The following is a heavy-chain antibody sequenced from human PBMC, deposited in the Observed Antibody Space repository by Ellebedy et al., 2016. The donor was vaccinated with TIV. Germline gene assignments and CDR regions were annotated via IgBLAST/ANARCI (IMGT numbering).Heavy chain of an antibody. Sequence: ASVKVSXKASGYTFTGYYMHWVRQAPGQGLEWMGWINPNSGGTNYAQKFQGRVTMTRDTSISTAYMELSRLRSDDTAVYYCARENNWNFDAFDIWGQGTMVTVSS. CDR1: GYTFTGYY. D-gene: IGHD1-7*01. V-gene: IGHV1-2*02. CDR3: ARENNWNFDAFDI. J-gene: IGHJ3*02. CDR2: INPNSGGT.